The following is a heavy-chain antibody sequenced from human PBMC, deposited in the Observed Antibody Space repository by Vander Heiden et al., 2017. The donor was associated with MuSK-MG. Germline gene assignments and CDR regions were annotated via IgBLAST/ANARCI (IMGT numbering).Heavy chain of an antibody. V-gene: IGHV4-34*01. Sequence: QVQLQQWGAGLLKPSETLSLTCAVYGGSFSGYYWSWIRQPPGKGLEWIGEINHSGSTNYNPSLKSRVTISVDTSKNQFSLKLSSVTAADTAVYYCARGRVVPAAMLIWKNNWFDPWGQGTLVTVSS. CDR1: GGSFSGYY. CDR2: INHSGST. CDR3: ARGRVVPAAMLIWKNNWFDP. J-gene: IGHJ5*02. D-gene: IGHD2-2*01.